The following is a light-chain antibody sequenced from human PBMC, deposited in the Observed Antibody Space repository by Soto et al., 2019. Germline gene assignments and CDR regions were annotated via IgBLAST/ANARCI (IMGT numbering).Light chain of an antibody. CDR1: SSDIGGYNY. Sequence: QSVLTQPRSVSGSPGQSVTISCTGTSSDIGGYNYVSWYQQHPGKAPKLMIYTVTKRPSGVPDRFSGSKSDNTASLTISGLQADYEADSYCCSYAGRSFYVSGTGTMVPVL. V-gene: IGLV2-11*01. J-gene: IGLJ1*01. CDR3: CSYAGRSFYV. CDR2: TVT.